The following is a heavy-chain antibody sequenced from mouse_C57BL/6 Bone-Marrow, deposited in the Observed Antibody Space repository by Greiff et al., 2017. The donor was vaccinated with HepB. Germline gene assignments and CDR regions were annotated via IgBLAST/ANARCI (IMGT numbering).Heavy chain of an antibody. D-gene: IGHD1-1*02. CDR1: GFTFSSYA. CDR2: ISDGGSYT. CDR3: ARAPYGAMDY. J-gene: IGHJ4*01. Sequence: EVKVVESGGALVKPGGSLKLSCAASGFTFSSYAMSWVRQTPEKRLEWVATISDGGSYTYYPDNVKGRFTISRDNAKNNLYLQMSHLKAKDTAMYYCARAPYGAMDYWGQGTSVTVSS. V-gene: IGHV5-4*03.